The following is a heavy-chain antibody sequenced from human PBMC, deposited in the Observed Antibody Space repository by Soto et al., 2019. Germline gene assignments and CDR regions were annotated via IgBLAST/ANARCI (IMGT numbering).Heavy chain of an antibody. CDR1: GFTFSSYG. D-gene: IGHD1-26*01. J-gene: IGHJ5*01. Sequence: QVQLVESGGGVVQPGKSLRLSCAASGFTFSSYGMNWVRQAPGKGLEWVAVIWYDGGNKYYADSVKGRFSISRDQSNSTGYLQMDSLRVEDTAVYYCARDAFVGSTKGGSYWFDSWGQGTLVTVSS. CDR2: IWYDGGNK. CDR3: ARDAFVGSTKGGSYWFDS. V-gene: IGHV3-33*01.